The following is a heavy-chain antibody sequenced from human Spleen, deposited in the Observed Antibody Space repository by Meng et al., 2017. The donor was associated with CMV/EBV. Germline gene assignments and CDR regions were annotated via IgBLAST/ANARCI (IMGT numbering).Heavy chain of an antibody. D-gene: IGHD3-10*01. CDR3: AKVARWFGEFLPLFFDY. J-gene: IGHJ4*02. CDR2: IRYDGSNK. Sequence: GGSLRLSCAASGFKFDDYSMHWVRQAPGKGLEWVAFIRYDGSNKYYADSVKGRFTISRDNSKNTLYLQMNSLRAEDTAVYYCAKVARWFGEFLPLFFDYWGQGTLVTVSS. CDR1: GFKFDDYS. V-gene: IGHV3-30*02.